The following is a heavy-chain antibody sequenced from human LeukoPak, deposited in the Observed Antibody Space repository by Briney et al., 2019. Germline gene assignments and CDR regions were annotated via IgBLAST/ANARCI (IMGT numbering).Heavy chain of an antibody. J-gene: IGHJ6*03. CDR1: GGSISSYY. CDR3: ARETHTDRYYMDV. Sequence: PSETLSLTCTVSGGSISSYYWSWIRQPAGKGLEWIGYIYYSGSTNYNPSLKSRVTISVDTSKNQFSLKLSSVTAADTAVYYCARETHTDRYYMDVWGKGTTVTVSS. D-gene: IGHD4-17*01. CDR2: IYYSGST. V-gene: IGHV4-59*01.